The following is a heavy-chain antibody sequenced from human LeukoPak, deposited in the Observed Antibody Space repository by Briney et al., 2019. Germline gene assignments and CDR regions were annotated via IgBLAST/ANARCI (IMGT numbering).Heavy chain of an antibody. J-gene: IGHJ4*02. V-gene: IGHV4-39*01. D-gene: IGHD1-26*01. Sequence: SETLSLTCTVSGGSISSSSYYWGWIRQPPGDGLEWIGSIYYSGSTYYNPSLKSRVTISVDTSKNQFSLKLSSVTAADTAVYYCARQGATQAPNYWGQGTLVTVSS. CDR2: IYYSGST. CDR1: GGSISSSSYY. CDR3: ARQGATQAPNY.